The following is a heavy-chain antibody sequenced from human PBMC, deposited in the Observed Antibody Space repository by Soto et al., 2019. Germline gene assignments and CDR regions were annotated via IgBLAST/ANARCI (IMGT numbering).Heavy chain of an antibody. CDR1: GFTFSSYE. CDR2: ISSSGSTI. CDR3: ARDRACSGGSCYGFDY. Sequence: GGSLRLSCAASGFTFSSYEMNWVRQAPGKGLEWVSYISSSGSTIYYADSVKGRFTISRDNAKNSLYLQMNSLRAEDTAVYYCARDRACSGGSCYGFDYWGQGTLVTVSS. V-gene: IGHV3-48*03. D-gene: IGHD2-15*01. J-gene: IGHJ4*02.